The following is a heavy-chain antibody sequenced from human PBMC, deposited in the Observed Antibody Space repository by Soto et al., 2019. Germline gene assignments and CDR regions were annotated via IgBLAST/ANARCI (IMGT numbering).Heavy chain of an antibody. J-gene: IGHJ1*01. CDR1: GYTFTSYG. Sequence: ASVKVSCKASGYTFTSYGISWVRQATGQGLEWMGWMNPNSGNTGYAQRFQGRVTMTRNTSTRTDYMELSSLRSEDTAVYYCARVRPISIWGKGTMVTVSS. V-gene: IGHV1-8*01. CDR2: MNPNSGNT. CDR3: ARVRPISI. D-gene: IGHD3-3*02.